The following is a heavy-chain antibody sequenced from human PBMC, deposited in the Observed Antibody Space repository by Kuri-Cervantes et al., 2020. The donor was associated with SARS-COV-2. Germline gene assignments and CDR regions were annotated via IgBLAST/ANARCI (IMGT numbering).Heavy chain of an antibody. CDR2: FDPEDGET. CDR1: GYTLTELS. J-gene: IGHJ5*02. CDR3: ARGGDYSYWSDP. V-gene: IGHV1-24*01. D-gene: IGHD4-17*01. Sequence: ASVKVSCKVSGYTLTELSMHWVRQAPGKGLEWMGGFDPEDGETIYAQKFQGRVTMTEDTSTDTAYMELSSLRSEDTAVYYCARGGDYSYWSDPWGQGTLVTVSS.